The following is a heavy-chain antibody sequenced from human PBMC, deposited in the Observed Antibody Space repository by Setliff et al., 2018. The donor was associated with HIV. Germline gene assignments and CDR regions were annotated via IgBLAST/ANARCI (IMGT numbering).Heavy chain of an antibody. CDR1: NYSISSAYY. Sequence: SETLSLTCAVSNYSISSAYYWGWIRHPPGKGLEWIGSIYHSGSTYYNPSLKSRVSISVDTSKNQFSLKLSSVTAADTAVYYCARRPAGAVGGGYGMDVWGQGTTVTVSS. CDR3: ARRPAGAVGGGYGMDV. D-gene: IGHD6-19*01. CDR2: IYHSGST. J-gene: IGHJ6*02. V-gene: IGHV4-38-2*01.